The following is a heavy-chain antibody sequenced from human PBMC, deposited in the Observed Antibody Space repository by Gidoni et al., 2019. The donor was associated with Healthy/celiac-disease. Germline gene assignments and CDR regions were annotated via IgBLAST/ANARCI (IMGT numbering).Heavy chain of an antibody. D-gene: IGHD6-19*01. CDR2: MSGSGGNT. V-gene: IGHV3-23*04. J-gene: IGHJ4*02. Sequence: EVQLVESGGGLVQPGGSLRLSCAASGFTFSNFAMSWVRQASGKGLEWVSTMSGSGGNTDYADSVKGRFTISRDNSKNTLFLQMNSLRAEDTAVYYCAKGWSTGWYGRVDYWGQGTLVTVSS. CDR3: AKGWSTGWYGRVDY. CDR1: GFTFSNFA.